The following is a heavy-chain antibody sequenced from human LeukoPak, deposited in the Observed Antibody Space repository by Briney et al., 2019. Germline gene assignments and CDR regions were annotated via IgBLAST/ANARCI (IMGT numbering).Heavy chain of an antibody. J-gene: IGHJ3*02. CDR1: GLTFSSYW. CDR3: ARARPPDSDAFDI. CDR2: IKQDGTKK. V-gene: IGHV3-7*03. D-gene: IGHD1-14*01. Sequence: PGGSLRLSCVGSGLTFSSYWMTWFRQAPGKGLEWVANIKQDGTKKNYMDSVKGRFTISRDNAKNSLYLQMNNLRVEDTAVYYCARARPPDSDAFDIWGQGTMLTVSS.